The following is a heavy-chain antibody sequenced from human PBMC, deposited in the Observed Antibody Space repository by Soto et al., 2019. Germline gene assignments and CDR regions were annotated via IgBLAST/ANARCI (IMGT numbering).Heavy chain of an antibody. CDR2: ISYGGTT. CDR1: GGSISDHY. J-gene: IGHJ4*02. D-gene: IGHD1-26*01. Sequence: PSETLSLTCSVSGGSISDHYWSWSRQPPGKRLEWIGYISYGGTTTYNPSLKSRVTISVDTSKNQCSLKLSSVTAADTAVYYCAKTYSDNYFDYWGQVTLVTVSS. V-gene: IGHV4-59*11. CDR3: AKTYSDNYFDY.